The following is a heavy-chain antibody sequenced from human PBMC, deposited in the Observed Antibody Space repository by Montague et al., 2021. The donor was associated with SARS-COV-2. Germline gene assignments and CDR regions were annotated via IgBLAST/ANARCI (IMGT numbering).Heavy chain of an antibody. D-gene: IGHD6-13*01. Sequence: SETLSLTCTVSGDSINTYYWNWIRQPPGKGLEWLGSIFYTGRTNXNPSLKSRVTISLDTSKNQFFLKVTSVTAADTAVYYCARQAAGSYFYYGADVWGQGTTVTVSS. CDR1: GDSINTYY. J-gene: IGHJ6*02. CDR3: ARQAAGSYFYYGADV. V-gene: IGHV4-59*12. CDR2: IFYTGRT.